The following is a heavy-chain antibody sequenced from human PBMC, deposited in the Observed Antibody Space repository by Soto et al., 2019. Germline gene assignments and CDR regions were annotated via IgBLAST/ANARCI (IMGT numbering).Heavy chain of an antibody. CDR2: ILYDGSEK. CDR1: GFTFSNYG. D-gene: IGHD3-10*01. Sequence: QVQLVESGGGVVQPGKSLRVACAASGFTFSNYGMHWVRQAPGKGLEWVANILYDGSEKNHADSVKGRFTISRDNSQNTLYLQMNSLRPEDTAVYYCAKDTGSSRFISDNWGQGTLVTVSS. CDR3: AKDTGSSRFISDN. J-gene: IGHJ4*02. V-gene: IGHV3-30*18.